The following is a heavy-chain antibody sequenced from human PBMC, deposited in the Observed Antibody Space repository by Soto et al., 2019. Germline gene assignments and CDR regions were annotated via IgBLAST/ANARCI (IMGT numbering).Heavy chain of an antibody. V-gene: IGHV3-72*01. CDR1: GFTLSDHY. CDR2: TRNKANSFTT. D-gene: IGHD3-10*01. CDR3: PRATYGSGSYAFDF. Sequence: EVQLVESGGGLVQPGGSLRLSCAASGFTLSDHYMDWVRQAPGKGLEWVGRTRNKANSFTTEYAASVKGRFTVSRDDSLNSLYLQMSSLKTEDTAVYYCPRATYGSGSYAFDFWGQGTMVTVSS. J-gene: IGHJ3*01.